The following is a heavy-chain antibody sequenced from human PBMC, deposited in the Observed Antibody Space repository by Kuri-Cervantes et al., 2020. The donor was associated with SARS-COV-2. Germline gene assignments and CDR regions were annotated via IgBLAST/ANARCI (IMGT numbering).Heavy chain of an antibody. Sequence: ASVKVSCKASGYTFTSYDINWVRQATGQGLEWMGWMNPNSGNTGYAQKFQGRVTITRNTFISTAYMELSSLRSEDTAVYYCARATHYDSSGYYYSFDYWGQGTLVTVSS. D-gene: IGHD3-22*01. J-gene: IGHJ4*02. CDR3: ARATHYDSSGYYYSFDY. CDR1: GYTFTSYD. CDR2: MNPNSGNT. V-gene: IGHV1-8*03.